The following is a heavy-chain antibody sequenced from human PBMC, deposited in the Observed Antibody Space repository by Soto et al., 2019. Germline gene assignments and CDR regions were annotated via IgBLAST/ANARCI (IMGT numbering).Heavy chain of an antibody. CDR1: GFTFSMYS. D-gene: IGHD2-21*02. CDR2: IPQDGVDG. V-gene: IGHV3-7*03. CDR3: ARDHLILPAHDFFYGSDV. J-gene: IGHJ6*02. Sequence: GGSLRLSCEVSGFTFSMYSMSWVRQSPGKGLEWVAKIPQDGVDGHYADSVKGRFTISRDNGKNSLYLQLNNLRADDTAVYYCARDHLILPAHDFFYGSDVWGRGATVTVSS.